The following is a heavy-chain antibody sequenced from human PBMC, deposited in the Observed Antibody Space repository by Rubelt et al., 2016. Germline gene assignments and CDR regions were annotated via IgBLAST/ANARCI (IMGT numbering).Heavy chain of an antibody. V-gene: IGHV4-38-2*02. CDR3: ARGDYGSSGYPDC. CDR2: IYHSGST. CDR1: GYSISSGYY. Sequence: QVQLQEPGPGLVKPSETLSLTCTVSGYSISSGYYWGWIRQPPGKGLEWIGSIYHSGSTYYNPSLKSRVTISVDTSKNQFSLKLSSVTAADTGVYYCARGDYGSSGYPDCWGQGTLVTVSS. J-gene: IGHJ4*02. D-gene: IGHD3-22*01.